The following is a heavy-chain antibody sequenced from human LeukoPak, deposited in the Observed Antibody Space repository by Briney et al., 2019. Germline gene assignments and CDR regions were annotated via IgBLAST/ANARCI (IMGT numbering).Heavy chain of an antibody. V-gene: IGHV3-7*01. CDR1: GFTFSSYW. Sequence: GGSLRLSCAASGFTFSSYWMSWVRQAPGKGLEWVANIKQDASEKYYVDSVKGRFTISRDNAKNSLYLQMNSLRAEDTAVYYCARVPTTYYDFWSGSNTYWVQGTLVTVSS. CDR3: ARVPTTYYDFWSGSNTY. CDR2: IKQDASEK. D-gene: IGHD3-3*01. J-gene: IGHJ4*02.